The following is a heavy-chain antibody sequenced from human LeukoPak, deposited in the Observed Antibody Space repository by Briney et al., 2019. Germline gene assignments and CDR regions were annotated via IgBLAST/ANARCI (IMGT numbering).Heavy chain of an antibody. V-gene: IGHV3-23*01. J-gene: IGHJ4*02. CDR1: GFTFSTFA. Sequence: GGSLRLSCAVSGFTFSTFAMTWVRQAPGKGLDWVSGISASGGSTYYADSVKGRFTISRDNSKNTLYLKMNSLRAEDTALYYCAKGDTGIIRRYYFDYWGQGTLVTVSS. D-gene: IGHD5-18*01. CDR2: ISASGGST. CDR3: AKGDTGIIRRYYFDY.